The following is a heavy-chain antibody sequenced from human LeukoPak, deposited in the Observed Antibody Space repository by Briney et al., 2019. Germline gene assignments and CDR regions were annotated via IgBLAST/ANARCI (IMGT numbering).Heavy chain of an antibody. J-gene: IGHJ4*02. CDR2: VYSGGDT. CDR1: GGSISNANDA. CDR3: AKYTSTTYYFEL. Sequence: SSETLSLTCAVSGGSISNANDAWGWIRQSPGKGLEWIGYVYSGGDTYYNPSLKSRVTMSVDRSKTQFSLRLTSVTAADTAVYFCAKYTSTTYYFELWGQGTLVTVSS. V-gene: IGHV4-30-2*06. D-gene: IGHD3-9*01.